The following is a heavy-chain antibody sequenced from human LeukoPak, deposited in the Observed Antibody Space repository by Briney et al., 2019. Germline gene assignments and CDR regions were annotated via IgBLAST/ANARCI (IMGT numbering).Heavy chain of an antibody. J-gene: IGHJ4*02. CDR2: IRIKAKDYAT. D-gene: IGHD4-17*01. Sequence: GGSLRLSCAASGFSFSGSAIHWVRQASGTGLEWVGRIRIKAKDYATAYAASVKGRFTVSRDDSKNTAYLQMNSLRPEDTAVYYCTRLMESTTVTTPLDFWGQGTLVTVSS. V-gene: IGHV3-73*01. CDR1: GFSFSGSA. CDR3: TRLMESTTVTTPLDF.